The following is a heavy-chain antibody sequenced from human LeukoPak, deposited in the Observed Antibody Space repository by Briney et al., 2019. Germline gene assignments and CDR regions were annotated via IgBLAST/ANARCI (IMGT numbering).Heavy chain of an antibody. CDR1: GGTFSSYA. Sequence: ASVKVSCKASGGTFSSYAISWVRQAPGQGLEWTGGIIPIFGTANYAQKFQGRVTITTDESTSTAYMELSSLRSEDTAVYYCARGRYSYGKVPSYYYYYMDVWGKGTTVTVSS. V-gene: IGHV1-69*05. J-gene: IGHJ6*03. CDR2: IIPIFGTA. D-gene: IGHD5-18*01. CDR3: ARGRYSYGKVPSYYYYYMDV.